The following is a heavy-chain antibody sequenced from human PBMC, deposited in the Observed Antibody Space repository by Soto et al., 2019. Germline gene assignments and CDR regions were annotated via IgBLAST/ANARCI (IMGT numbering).Heavy chain of an antibody. CDR3: SSRYYYDSSGSNY. CDR2: IRSKANSYAT. D-gene: IGHD3-22*01. CDR1: GFTLSGTA. J-gene: IGHJ4*02. V-gene: IGHV3-73*01. Sequence: EVQLVESGGGLVQPGGSLKLSCAASGFTLSGTAMHWVRQASGKGLEWVGRIRSKANSYATAYAASVKGRFTISRDVSKNTAYLQMNSLKTEDTAVYYCSSRYYYDSSGSNYWGQGTLVTVSS.